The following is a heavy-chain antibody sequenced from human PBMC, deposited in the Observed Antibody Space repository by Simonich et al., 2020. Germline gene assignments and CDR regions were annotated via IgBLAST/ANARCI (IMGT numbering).Heavy chain of an antibody. CDR1: GGSFSGYY. J-gene: IGHJ1*01. Sequence: QVQLQQWGAGLLKPSETLSLTCAVYGGSFSGYYWSWIRQPPGKGREWVGEINHRESTNYNPSLKSRGTISVDTSKNQFSLKLSSVTAADTAVYYCARGLRVAAAGTAFQHWGQGTLVTVSS. CDR2: INHREST. D-gene: IGHD6-13*01. V-gene: IGHV4-34*01. CDR3: ARGLRVAAAGTAFQH.